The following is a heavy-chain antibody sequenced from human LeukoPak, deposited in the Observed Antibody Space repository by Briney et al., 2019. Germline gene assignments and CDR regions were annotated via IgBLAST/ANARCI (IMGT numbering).Heavy chain of an antibody. CDR3: ARHLQPSGFDY. Sequence: GGSLRLSCAAPGFTFSNYNMNWVRQAPGKGLEWVSFITSSSSYIYYADSVKGRFTISRDNAKNSLYLQMNSLRAEDTAVYYCARHLQPSGFDYWGQGTLVTVSS. CDR1: GFTFSNYN. CDR2: ITSSSSYI. D-gene: IGHD2-2*01. J-gene: IGHJ4*02. V-gene: IGHV3-21*01.